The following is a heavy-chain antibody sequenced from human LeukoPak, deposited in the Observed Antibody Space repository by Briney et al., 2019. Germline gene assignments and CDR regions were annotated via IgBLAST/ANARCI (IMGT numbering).Heavy chain of an antibody. Sequence: ASVKVSCKASGYTFTSYDINWVRQATGQGLEWMGRIIPILGIANYAQEFQGRVAITADKSTSTAYMELSSLRSEDTAVYYCARSHSSGWYRAPDYWGQGTLVTVSS. CDR1: GYTFTSYD. CDR2: IIPILGIA. CDR3: ARSHSSGWYRAPDY. D-gene: IGHD6-19*01. V-gene: IGHV1-69*04. J-gene: IGHJ4*02.